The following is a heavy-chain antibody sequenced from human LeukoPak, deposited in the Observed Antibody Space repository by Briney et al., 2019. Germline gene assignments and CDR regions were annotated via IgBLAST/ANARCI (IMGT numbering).Heavy chain of an antibody. V-gene: IGHV4-34*01. CDR2: INHSGST. CDR1: GGSFRGYY. Sequence: SETLSLTCADYGGSFRGYYWSWIRQPPGKGLEWIGEINHSGSTNYNPSLKSRVTISVDTSKNQFSLKLSSVTAADTAVYYCAASLYGDYGRIDYWGQGTLVTVSS. J-gene: IGHJ4*02. D-gene: IGHD4-17*01. CDR3: AASLYGDYGRIDY.